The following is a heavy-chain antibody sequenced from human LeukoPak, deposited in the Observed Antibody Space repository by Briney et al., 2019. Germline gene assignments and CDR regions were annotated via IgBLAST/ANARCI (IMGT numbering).Heavy chain of an antibody. CDR3: AHKSVDTSIDY. V-gene: IGHV2-5*01. J-gene: IGHJ4*02. Sequence: ESGPTLVNPTQTLTLTCTFSGFSLSTSGVLVGWIRQPPGKALEWLAFIYGNDDKRYSPSLMSRLTIIKDTSKNQVVLTMTNMDPVDTATYYCAHKSVDTSIDYWGQGTLVTVSS. CDR1: GFSLSTSGVL. D-gene: IGHD5-18*01. CDR2: IYGNDDK.